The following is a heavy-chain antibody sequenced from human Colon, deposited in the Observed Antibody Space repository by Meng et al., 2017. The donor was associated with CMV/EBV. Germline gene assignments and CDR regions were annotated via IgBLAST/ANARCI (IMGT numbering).Heavy chain of an antibody. CDR2: INTNTGHP. V-gene: IGHV7-4-1*02. Sequence: CKASGYTFNTYAMNWVRQAPGQGLEWMGWINTNTGHPTYAQGFTGRFVFSFDTSVSTAYLQISSLKAEDTAVYFCAREGEDAYYNFDYWGQGTLVTVSS. CDR3: AREGEDAYYNFDY. CDR1: GYTFNTYA. J-gene: IGHJ4*02. D-gene: IGHD3-10*01.